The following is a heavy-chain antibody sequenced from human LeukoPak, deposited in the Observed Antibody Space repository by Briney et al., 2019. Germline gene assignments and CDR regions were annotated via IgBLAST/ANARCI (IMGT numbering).Heavy chain of an antibody. Sequence: ASVKVSCKASGGTFGSYAISWVRQAPGQGLEWMGGIIPIFGTANYAQKFQGRVTITTDESTSTAYMELSSLRSEDTAVYYCARTGGYCSSTSCFHYDAFDIWGQGTMVTVSS. V-gene: IGHV1-69*05. CDR2: IIPIFGTA. CDR3: ARTGGYCSSTSCFHYDAFDI. CDR1: GGTFGSYA. J-gene: IGHJ3*02. D-gene: IGHD2-2*01.